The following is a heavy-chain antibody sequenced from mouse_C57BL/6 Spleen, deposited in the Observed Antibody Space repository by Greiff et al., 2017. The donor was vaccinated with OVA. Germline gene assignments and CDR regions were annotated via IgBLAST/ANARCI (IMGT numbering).Heavy chain of an antibody. J-gene: IGHJ3*01. V-gene: IGHV1-19*01. D-gene: IGHD4-1*01. CDR2: INPYNGGT. Sequence: EVKLMESGPVLVKPWASVKMSCKASGYTFTDYYMNWVKQSHGKSLEWIGVINPYNGGTSYNQKFKGKATLTVDKSSSTAYMELNSLTSEDSAVYYCANWDEFAYWGQGTLVTVSA. CDR3: ANWDEFAY. CDR1: GYTFTDYY.